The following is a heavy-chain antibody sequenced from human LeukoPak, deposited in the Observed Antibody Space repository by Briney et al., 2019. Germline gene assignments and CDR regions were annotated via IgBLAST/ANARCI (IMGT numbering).Heavy chain of an antibody. J-gene: IGHJ6*03. D-gene: IGHD2-15*01. Sequence: ASVKVSCKASGYTFTSYGISWVRQAPGQGLEWMGWISAYNGNTNYAQKLQGRVTMTTDTSTSTAYMELRSLRSDDMAVYYCARAVAGWYYYYMDVWGKGTTVTVSS. V-gene: IGHV1-18*03. CDR2: ISAYNGNT. CDR1: GYTFTSYG. CDR3: ARAVAGWYYYYMDV.